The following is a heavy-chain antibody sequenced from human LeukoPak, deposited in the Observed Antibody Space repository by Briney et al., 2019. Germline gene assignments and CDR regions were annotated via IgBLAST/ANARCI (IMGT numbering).Heavy chain of an antibody. CDR2: IYHSGST. CDR3: AREPKYGSGSYYLDY. CDR1: GYSISSGYY. Sequence: LETLSLTCAVSGYSISSGYYWGWIRQPPGKGLEWIGSIYHSGSTYYNPSLKSRVTISVDTSKNQFSLKLSSVTAADTAVYYCAREPKYGSGSYYLDYWGQGTLVTVSS. V-gene: IGHV4-38-2*02. D-gene: IGHD3-10*01. J-gene: IGHJ4*02.